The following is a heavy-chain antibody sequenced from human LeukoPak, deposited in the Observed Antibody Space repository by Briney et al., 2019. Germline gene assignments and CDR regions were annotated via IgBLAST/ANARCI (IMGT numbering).Heavy chain of an antibody. CDR1: GFTVNSNY. CDR3: AVGYCSGGSCYYH. CDR2: IYSGGST. D-gene: IGHD2-15*01. V-gene: IGHV3-66*01. Sequence: PGGSLRLSCAASGFTVNSNYMSWVRQAPGKGLEWVSVIYSGGSTYYADSVKGRFTISRDNSKNTLYLQMNSLRAEDTAVYYCAVGYCSGGSCYYHWGQGTLVTVSS. J-gene: IGHJ4*02.